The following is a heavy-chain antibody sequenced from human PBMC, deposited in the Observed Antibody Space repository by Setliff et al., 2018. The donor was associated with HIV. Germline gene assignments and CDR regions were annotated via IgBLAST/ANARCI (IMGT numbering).Heavy chain of an antibody. J-gene: IGHJ4*02. V-gene: IGHV1-2*02. Sequence: ASVKVSCKASADIFNAYYIHWVRQAPGQGLEWMGWITPNGDDTNYPQKFEGRVTRTRDTSIATAYMELRSLTSDDTAVYYCARVADRNYDFWSAYEYWGQGTLVTVSS. CDR1: ADIFNAYY. D-gene: IGHD3-3*01. CDR3: ARVADRNYDFWSAYEY. CDR2: ITPNGDDT.